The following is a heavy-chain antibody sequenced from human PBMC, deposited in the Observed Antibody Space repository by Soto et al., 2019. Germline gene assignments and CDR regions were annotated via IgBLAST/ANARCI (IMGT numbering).Heavy chain of an antibody. J-gene: IGHJ5*02. Sequence: GSLRLSCAASGLTFSNAWMSWVRQAPGKGLEWVGRIKSKTDDGTTDYAAPVKGRFTISRDDSKNTLYLQMNSLKTEDTAVYYCTTDCMITFGGVFVPNWFDPWGQGTLVTVSS. D-gene: IGHD3-16*02. CDR3: TTDCMITFGGVFVPNWFDP. V-gene: IGHV3-15*01. CDR1: GLTFSNAW. CDR2: IKSKTDDGTT.